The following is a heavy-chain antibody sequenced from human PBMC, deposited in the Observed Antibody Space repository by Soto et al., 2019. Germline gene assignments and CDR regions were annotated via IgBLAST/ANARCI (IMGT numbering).Heavy chain of an antibody. Sequence: PSETLSLTCAVSGGSISSGGYSWSWIRQPPGKGLEWIGYIYHSGSTYYNPSLKSRVTISVDRSKNQFSLKLSSVTAADTAVYYCARGGIAVGSFDYWGQGTLVTVSS. D-gene: IGHD6-19*01. J-gene: IGHJ4*02. CDR1: GGSISSGGYS. CDR3: ARGGIAVGSFDY. CDR2: IYHSGST. V-gene: IGHV4-30-2*01.